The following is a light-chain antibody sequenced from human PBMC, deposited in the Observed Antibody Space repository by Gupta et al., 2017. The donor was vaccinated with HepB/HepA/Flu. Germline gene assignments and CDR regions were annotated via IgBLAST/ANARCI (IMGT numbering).Light chain of an antibody. Sequence: DIVMTQSPDSLAVSLGERATINCKSSENVLYSSNNKNYLAWYQQKPGQPPKLLIYWASTRESGVPDRLSGSGSGTDFTLTISSLQAEDVAIYYCHQYFSSPFSFGQGTKLEIK. CDR1: ENVLYSSNNKNY. V-gene: IGKV4-1*01. J-gene: IGKJ2*03. CDR2: WAS. CDR3: HQYFSSPFS.